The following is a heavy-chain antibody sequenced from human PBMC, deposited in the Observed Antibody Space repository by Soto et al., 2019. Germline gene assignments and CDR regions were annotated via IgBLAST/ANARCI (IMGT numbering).Heavy chain of an antibody. Sequence: LSLTCTVSGGSVSSGSYYWSWIRQPPGKGLEWIGYIYYSGSTNYNPSLKSRVTISVDTSKNQFSLKLSSVTAADTAVYYCARDWRRDGYNYLFDYWGQGTLVTVSS. CDR1: GGSVSSGSYY. V-gene: IGHV4-61*01. CDR2: IYYSGST. D-gene: IGHD5-12*01. CDR3: ARDWRRDGYNYLFDY. J-gene: IGHJ4*02.